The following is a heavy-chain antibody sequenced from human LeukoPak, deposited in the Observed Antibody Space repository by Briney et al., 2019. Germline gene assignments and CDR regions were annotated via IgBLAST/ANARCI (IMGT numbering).Heavy chain of an antibody. D-gene: IGHD6-19*01. CDR1: LGSITSSIYY. V-gene: IGHV4-39*01. CDR3: AGIPVTGLSNDD. J-gene: IGHJ4*02. Sequence: SETLSLTRNVSLGSITSSIYYWGWIRQPGGKGLGWIGSIYYSGTTFYSPYLKSQVTISVDASKNKLSLSLNSVTAADRAVYQCAGIPVTGLSNDDWGQGTLVTASS. CDR2: IYYSGTT.